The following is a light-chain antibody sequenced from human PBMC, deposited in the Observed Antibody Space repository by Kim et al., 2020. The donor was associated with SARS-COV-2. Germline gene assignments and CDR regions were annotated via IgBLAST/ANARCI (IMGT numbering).Light chain of an antibody. V-gene: IGKV3-11*01. CDR2: DAS. J-gene: IGKJ2*01. Sequence: ATLSLSPGESATLSCRASQSVSSYLAWYQQKPGQAPRLLIYDASNRATGIPARFSGSGSGTDFTLTISSLEPEDFAVYYCQQRSNTFGQGTKLEI. CDR3: QQRSNT. CDR1: QSVSSY.